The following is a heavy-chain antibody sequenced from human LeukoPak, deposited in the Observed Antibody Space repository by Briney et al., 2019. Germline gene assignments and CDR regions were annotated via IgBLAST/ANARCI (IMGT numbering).Heavy chain of an antibody. CDR1: GFTFSSYA. Sequence: PGRSLRLSCAASGFTFSSYAMHWVRQAPGKGLEWVAVISYDGSNKYYADSVKGRFTISRDNSKNTLCLQMNSLRAEDTAVYYCARDLVPAAEYYYYYGMDVWGKGTTVTVSS. CDR2: ISYDGSNK. J-gene: IGHJ6*04. CDR3: ARDLVPAAEYYYYYGMDV. V-gene: IGHV3-30*04. D-gene: IGHD6-13*01.